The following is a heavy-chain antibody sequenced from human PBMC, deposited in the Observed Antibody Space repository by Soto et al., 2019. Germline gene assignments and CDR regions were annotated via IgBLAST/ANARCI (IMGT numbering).Heavy chain of an antibody. D-gene: IGHD3-10*01. CDR2: ISGSGGST. Sequence: GGSLRLSCAASGFTFSSYAMSWVRQAPGKGLEWVSAISGSGGSTYYADSVKGRFTISRDNSKNTLYLQMNSLRAEDTAVYYCARTLLWFGELLVPFDYWGQGTLVTVSS. CDR1: GFTFSSYA. J-gene: IGHJ4*02. V-gene: IGHV3-23*01. CDR3: ARTLLWFGELLVPFDY.